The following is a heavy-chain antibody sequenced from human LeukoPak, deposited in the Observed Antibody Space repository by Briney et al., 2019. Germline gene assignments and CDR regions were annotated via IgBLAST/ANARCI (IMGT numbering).Heavy chain of an antibody. D-gene: IGHD2-15*01. CDR3: AREYGSSSGRSLDY. Sequence: GGSLRLSCAASGFTFSTYSMNWVRQAPGKGLQWVSYISSSSTNMYYADSVKGRFTISRDNAKNSLYLQMNSLRAEDTAVYYCAREYGSSSGRSLDYWGQGTLVTVSS. CDR2: ISSSSTNM. J-gene: IGHJ4*02. V-gene: IGHV3-48*01. CDR1: GFTFSTYS.